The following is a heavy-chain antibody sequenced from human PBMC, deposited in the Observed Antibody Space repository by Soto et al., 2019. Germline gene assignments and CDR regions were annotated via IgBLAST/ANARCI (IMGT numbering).Heavy chain of an antibody. CDR1: GGTFSXYT. J-gene: IGHJ3*02. Sequence: QVQLVQSGAEVKKPGSSVKVSCKASGGTFSXYTISWVXQAXGXXLXWMGRIIPILGIANYAQKFQGRVTITAXKSXSXXXMXXXXLXXXXXXXXXXXXXXXSXXXGAFDIWGQGTMVTVSS. CDR2: IIPILGIA. CDR3: XXXXXSXXXGAFDI. V-gene: IGHV1-69*02.